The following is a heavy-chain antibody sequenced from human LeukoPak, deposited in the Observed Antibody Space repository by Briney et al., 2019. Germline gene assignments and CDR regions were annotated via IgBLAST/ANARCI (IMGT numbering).Heavy chain of an antibody. CDR3: ARDYGSGIYSFHLDY. CDR1: GFTFSNFP. CDR2: ISPDGSNK. V-gene: IGHV3-30-3*01. D-gene: IGHD3-10*01. J-gene: IGHJ4*02. Sequence: GGSLRLSCGASGFTFSNFPIHWVRQAPGKGLEWVAVISPDGSNKYYADSVKGRFTISRDNSKNTLYLQMNSLRAEDTAVYYCARDYGSGIYSFHLDYWGQGTLVTVSS.